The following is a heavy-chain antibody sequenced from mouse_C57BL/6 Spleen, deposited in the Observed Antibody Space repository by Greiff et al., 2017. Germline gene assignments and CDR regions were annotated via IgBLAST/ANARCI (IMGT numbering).Heavy chain of an antibody. CDR1: GYTFTSYW. Sequence: QVQLKQPGAELVRPGSSVKLSCKASGYTFTSYWMHWVKQRPIQGLEWIGNIDPSDSETHYNQKFKDKATLTVDKSSSTAYMQLSSLTSEDSAVYYCARGLYGSSYGDAMDYWGQGTSVTVSS. D-gene: IGHD1-1*01. CDR3: ARGLYGSSYGDAMDY. CDR2: IDPSDSET. V-gene: IGHV1-52*01. J-gene: IGHJ4*01.